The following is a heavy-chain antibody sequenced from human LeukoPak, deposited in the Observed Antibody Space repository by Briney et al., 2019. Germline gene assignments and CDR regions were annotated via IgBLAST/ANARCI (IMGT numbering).Heavy chain of an antibody. CDR1: GGSFSGYY. CDR2: IYYSGST. D-gene: IGHD3-10*01. V-gene: IGHV4-34*01. J-gene: IGHJ5*02. Sequence: SETLSLTCAVYGGSFSGYYWSWIRQPPGKGLEWIGSIYYSGSTYYNPSLKSRVTISVDTSKNQFSLKLSSVTAADTAVYYCARTVLWFGEHNWFDPWGQGTLVTVSS. CDR3: ARTVLWFGEHNWFDP.